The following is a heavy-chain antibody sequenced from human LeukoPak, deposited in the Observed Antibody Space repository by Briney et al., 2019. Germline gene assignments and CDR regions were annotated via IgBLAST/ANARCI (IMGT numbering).Heavy chain of an antibody. CDR3: ARGGGNFDY. Sequence: GGSLRLSCAASGFTFRSYWMSWVRQAPGEGLEWVANIRQDGNEKYYVDSVKGRFTISRDNVKNSLYLQTNSLRAEDTAMYYCARGGGNFDYWGQGTLVTVSS. J-gene: IGHJ4*02. D-gene: IGHD2-15*01. CDR1: GFTFRSYW. CDR2: IRQDGNEK. V-gene: IGHV3-7*01.